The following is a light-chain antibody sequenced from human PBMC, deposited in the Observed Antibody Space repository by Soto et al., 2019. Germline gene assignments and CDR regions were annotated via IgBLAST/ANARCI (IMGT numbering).Light chain of an antibody. CDR2: KAS. Sequence: DIQMTQSPSTLSASVGDRVTIGCRASQSISSWLAWYQQKPGKAPKLLIYKASILESGVPSRFSGSGSATEFTLTISSLQPEDFAYYHCQQYETFPLTFGGGTKVEIK. CDR3: QQYETFPLT. V-gene: IGKV1-5*03. CDR1: QSISSW. J-gene: IGKJ4*01.